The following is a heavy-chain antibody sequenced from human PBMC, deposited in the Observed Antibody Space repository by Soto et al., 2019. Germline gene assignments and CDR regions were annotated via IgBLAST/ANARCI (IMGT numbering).Heavy chain of an antibody. Sequence: GASVKVSCKASGYTFTGYYMHWVRQAPGQGLEWMGWINPNSGGTNYAQKFQGWVTMTRDTSISTAYMELSRLRSDDTAVYYCARGPRFWGAPPNFDYWGQGTLVTVSS. D-gene: IGHD3-16*01. CDR2: INPNSGGT. CDR1: GYTFTGYY. V-gene: IGHV1-2*04. CDR3: ARGPRFWGAPPNFDY. J-gene: IGHJ4*02.